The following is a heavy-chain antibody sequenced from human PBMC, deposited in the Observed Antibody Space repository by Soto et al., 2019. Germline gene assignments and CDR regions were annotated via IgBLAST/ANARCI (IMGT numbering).Heavy chain of an antibody. Sequence: EVQLVESGGGLVQPGGSLRLSCAASGFSFSYYWMSWVRQAPGKGLEWVANIKQGGTEKHYVDSAKGRFSISRDNAKNSLYLQMNSLRAEDTAMYYCAREGSCRGGTCTLEHWGQGTLVTVSS. J-gene: IGHJ4*02. D-gene: IGHD2-15*01. CDR2: IKQGGTEK. CDR1: GFSFSYYW. V-gene: IGHV3-7*01. CDR3: AREGSCRGGTCTLEH.